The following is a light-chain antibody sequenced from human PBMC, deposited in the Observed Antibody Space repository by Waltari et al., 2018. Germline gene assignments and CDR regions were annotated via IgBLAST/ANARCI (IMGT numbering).Light chain of an antibody. J-gene: IGKJ5*01. Sequence: DIQMTQSPSSLSASVGDRVTITCRASQPIVRYLNWYQQKPGKAPKLLIYAASTLQRGVPSRFSGSGSVTDFTLAINSVQPDDFATYFYQQTSSAPFTFGRGTRLDFK. V-gene: IGKV1-39*01. CDR2: AAS. CDR3: QQTSSAPFT. CDR1: QPIVRY.